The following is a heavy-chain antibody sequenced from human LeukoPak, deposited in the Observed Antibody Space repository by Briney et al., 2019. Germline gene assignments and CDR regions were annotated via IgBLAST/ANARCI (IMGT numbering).Heavy chain of an antibody. D-gene: IGHD6-6*01. CDR2: ISSSSSTI. CDR1: GFTFTSYA. V-gene: IGHV3-48*02. Sequence: GGSLRLSCAASGFTFTSYAMNWVRQAPGKGLEWVSYISSSSSTIYYADSVKGRFTISRDNAKNSLYLQMNSLRDEDTAVYYCARFEYSSSENWFDPWGQGTLVTVSS. J-gene: IGHJ5*02. CDR3: ARFEYSSSENWFDP.